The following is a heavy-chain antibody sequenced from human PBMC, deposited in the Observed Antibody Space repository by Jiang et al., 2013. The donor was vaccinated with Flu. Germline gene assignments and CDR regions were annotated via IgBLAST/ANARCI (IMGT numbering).Heavy chain of an antibody. CDR1: GGTFSSYA. CDR3: ARVQDYYDSSGSGGGY. J-gene: IGHJ4*02. V-gene: IGHV1-69*01. CDR2: IIPIFGTA. Sequence: QLVESGAEVKKPGSSVKVSCKASGGTFSSYAISWVRQAPGQGLEWMGGIIPIFGTANYAQKFQGRVTITADESTSTAYMELSSLRSEDTAVYYCARVQDYYDSSGSGGGYWGQGTLVTVSS. D-gene: IGHD3-22*01.